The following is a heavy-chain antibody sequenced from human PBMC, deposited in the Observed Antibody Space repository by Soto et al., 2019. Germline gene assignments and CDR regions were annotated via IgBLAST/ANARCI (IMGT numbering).Heavy chain of an antibody. Sequence: EVQLVESGGGLIQPGGSLRLSCVASGFSFSDYWIHWVRQAPGKGLVWVARIKGDESTTNYADFVMGRFTISRDNAKNTVSLQMSRMRVDDTAVYYCARGGWRAYYMDVWGKGATVSVSS. CDR2: IKGDESTT. CDR1: GFSFSDYW. D-gene: IGHD6-19*01. V-gene: IGHV3-74*01. CDR3: ARGGWRAYYMDV. J-gene: IGHJ6*03.